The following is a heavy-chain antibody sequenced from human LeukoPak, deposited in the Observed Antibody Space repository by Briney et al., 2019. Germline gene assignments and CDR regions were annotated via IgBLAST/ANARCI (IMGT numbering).Heavy chain of an antibody. J-gene: IGHJ6*03. CDR1: GGSINNGGYY. Sequence: SETLSLTCTVSGGSINNGGYYWSWIRQHPGKGLEWIGYIYYSGSTYYNPSLKSRVTISVDTSKNQFSLKLSSVTAADTAVYYCARGQYYYYYMDVWGKGTTVTVSS. CDR3: ARGQYYYYYMDV. V-gene: IGHV4-30-4*01. CDR2: IYYSGST.